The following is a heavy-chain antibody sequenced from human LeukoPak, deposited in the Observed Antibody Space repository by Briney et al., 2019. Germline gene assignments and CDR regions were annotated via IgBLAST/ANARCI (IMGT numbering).Heavy chain of an antibody. Sequence: GGSLRLSCALSGFTFNTNSINWVRQAPGKGLEWVSYISSSGSAIYYADSVKGRFTISRDNAKNSVYLQMNNLRAEDTAVYYCARGGRTTWHGMDVWGQGTTVTVSS. CDR2: ISSSGSAI. V-gene: IGHV3-48*04. CDR3: ARGGRTTWHGMDV. J-gene: IGHJ6*02. CDR1: GFTFNTNS. D-gene: IGHD4-17*01.